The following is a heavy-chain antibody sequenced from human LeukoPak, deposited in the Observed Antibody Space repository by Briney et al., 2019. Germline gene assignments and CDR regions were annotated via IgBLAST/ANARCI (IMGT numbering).Heavy chain of an antibody. CDR1: GFTFSSYS. CDR2: ISSSSSYI. V-gene: IGHV3-21*04. J-gene: IGHJ4*02. CDR3: ARDGRYYDSSGSQY. D-gene: IGHD3-22*01. Sequence: NPGGSLRLSCAASGFTFSSYSMNWVRQAPGKGLEWASSISSSSSYIYYADSVKGRFTISRDNAKNSLYLQMNSLRAEDTAVYYCARDGRYYDSSGSQYWGQGTLVTVSS.